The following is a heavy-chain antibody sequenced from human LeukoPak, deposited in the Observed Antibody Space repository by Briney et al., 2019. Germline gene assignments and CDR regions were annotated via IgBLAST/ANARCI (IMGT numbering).Heavy chain of an antibody. J-gene: IGHJ4*02. V-gene: IGHV1-18*01. D-gene: IGHD2-8*01. CDR3: ARDHHEIVLPDY. Sequence: ASVKVSCKASVYTFTSYAISWVRQAPGQGLEWMGWISAYNGNTNYAQKLQGRVTMTPHTSTSTAYMALRRLRSDETAVYYCARDHHEIVLPDYWGQGTLVSVSS. CDR2: ISAYNGNT. CDR1: VYTFTSYA.